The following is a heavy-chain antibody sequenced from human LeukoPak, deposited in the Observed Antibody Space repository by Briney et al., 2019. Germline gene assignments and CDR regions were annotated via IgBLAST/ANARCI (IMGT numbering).Heavy chain of an antibody. D-gene: IGHD4-11*01. V-gene: IGHV3-30*01. CDR3: AKDVYSNYGHFQY. CDR1: GFTFSSYA. J-gene: IGHJ1*01. CDR2: ISYDGSNK. Sequence: GRSLRLSCAASGFTFSSYAMHWVRQAPGKGLEWVAVISYDGSNKYYADSVKGRFTISRDNSKNTLYLQMNSLRAEDTAVYYCAKDVYSNYGHFQYWGQGTLVTVS.